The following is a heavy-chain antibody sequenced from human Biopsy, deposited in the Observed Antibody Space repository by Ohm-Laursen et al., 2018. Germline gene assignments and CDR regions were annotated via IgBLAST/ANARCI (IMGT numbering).Heavy chain of an antibody. CDR1: GYTFTGQY. V-gene: IGHV1-2*02. CDR2: INPHSGTT. D-gene: IGHD2-15*01. CDR3: AKGRDLRGGAEYFQH. Sequence: ASVKVSCKASGYTFTGQYLHWVRQVPGQGLEWMGWINPHSGTTNFAQDFQGRVTMTRDTSIKTAYMELRRLRSDDTAVYYCAKGRDLRGGAEYFQHWGQGALVAVSS. J-gene: IGHJ1*01.